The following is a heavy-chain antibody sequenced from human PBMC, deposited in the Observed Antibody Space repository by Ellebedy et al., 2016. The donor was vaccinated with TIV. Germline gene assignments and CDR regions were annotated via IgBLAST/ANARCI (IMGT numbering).Heavy chain of an antibody. Sequence: GGSLRLSCAVSGFSVSGNYMSWVRQPPGKGLEWVSIIYSSGITYYPDSVKGRFTISRDTSKNTVSLQINSLRAEDTAVYYCSRVDLGLAFHSWGRGTLVTASS. CDR2: IYSSGIT. CDR3: SRVDLGLAFHS. J-gene: IGHJ4*02. CDR1: GFSVSGNY. V-gene: IGHV3-53*01. D-gene: IGHD3/OR15-3a*01.